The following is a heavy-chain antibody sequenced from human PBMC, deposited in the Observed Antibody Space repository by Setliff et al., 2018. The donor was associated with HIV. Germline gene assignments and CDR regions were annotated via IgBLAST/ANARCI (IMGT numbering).Heavy chain of an antibody. Sequence: SETLSLTCAVSGGSISSGAYSWTWIRQPPGRYLEWIGHIDHLGRTSYNPSLKSRVTISVDRSRNHFSLSLSSVTATDTAVYYCARDLRITLFGGDVYYYYGMDVWGQGTTVTVSS. D-gene: IGHD3-3*01. CDR3: ARDLRITLFGGDVYYYYGMDV. CDR1: GGSISSGAYS. CDR2: IDHLGRT. J-gene: IGHJ6*02. V-gene: IGHV4-30-2*01.